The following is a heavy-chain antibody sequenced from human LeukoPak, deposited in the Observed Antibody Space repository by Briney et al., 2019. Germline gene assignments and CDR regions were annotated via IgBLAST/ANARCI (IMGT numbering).Heavy chain of an antibody. V-gene: IGHV4-59*01. CDR2: IYYSGST. Sequence: SETLSLTCSVSGGSISSYYWSWLRQPPGKGLEWLGYIYYSGSTNYNPSLKSPVTISVDTSKNQFSLKLSAVTAADRAVYYCVRGASSSYYPYFDYWGQGTLVTVSS. CDR1: GGSISSYY. D-gene: IGHD3-22*01. CDR3: VRGASSSYYPYFDY. J-gene: IGHJ4*02.